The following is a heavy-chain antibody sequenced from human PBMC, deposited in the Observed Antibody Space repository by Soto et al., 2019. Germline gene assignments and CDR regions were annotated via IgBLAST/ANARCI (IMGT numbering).Heavy chain of an antibody. CDR2: IYPGDSDA. CDR3: ARKLGHDYINNWFDP. D-gene: IGHD4-4*01. J-gene: IGHJ5*02. CDR1: RYRFTSYW. Sequence: XDALKVSWRFSRYRFTSYWIALVPQMPGKGLEWMGIIYPGDSDARYSPSFQGQVTISVDKSISTAYLQWSSLKASDTAIYYCARKLGHDYINNWFDPWGQGTLVTVSS. V-gene: IGHV5-51*01.